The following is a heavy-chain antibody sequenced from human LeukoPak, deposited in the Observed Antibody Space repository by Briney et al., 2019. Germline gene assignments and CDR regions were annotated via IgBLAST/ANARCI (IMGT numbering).Heavy chain of an antibody. V-gene: IGHV4-59*08. J-gene: IGHJ6*02. Sequence: SETLSLTCTVSGGSISSYYWSWIRQPPGKGLEWIGYIYYSGSTNYNPSLKSRVTISVDTSKNQFSLKLSSVAAADTAVYYCARHYYDSSGYYQAYSYYGMDVWGQGTTVTVSS. CDR1: GGSISSYY. D-gene: IGHD3-22*01. CDR2: IYYSGST. CDR3: ARHYYDSSGYYQAYSYYGMDV.